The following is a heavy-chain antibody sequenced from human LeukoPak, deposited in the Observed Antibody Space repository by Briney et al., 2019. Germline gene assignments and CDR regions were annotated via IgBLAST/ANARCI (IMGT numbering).Heavy chain of an antibody. CDR2: ISGSGGST. V-gene: IGHV3-23*01. Sequence: GGTLRLSCAASGFTFSSYGMSWVRQAPGKGLEWVSAISGSGGSTYYADSVKGRFTVSRDNSKNTLYLQMNSLRAGDTAVYYCTSVTPDYWGQGTLVTVSS. D-gene: IGHD4-11*01. J-gene: IGHJ4*02. CDR3: TSVTPDY. CDR1: GFTFSSYG.